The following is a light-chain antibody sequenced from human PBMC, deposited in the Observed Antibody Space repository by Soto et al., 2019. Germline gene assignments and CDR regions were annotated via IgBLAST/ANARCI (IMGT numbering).Light chain of an antibody. Sequence: PGERATLSCRASQSVDPRFFAWYQQKPGQAPRLLIYGGSSRATGTPDRFSISGSGRDFTLTISRLEPEDVAVYYCQQSVKSPWTFGQGTKVEIK. CDR1: QSVDPRF. J-gene: IGKJ1*01. CDR2: GGS. V-gene: IGKV3-20*01. CDR3: QQSVKSPWT.